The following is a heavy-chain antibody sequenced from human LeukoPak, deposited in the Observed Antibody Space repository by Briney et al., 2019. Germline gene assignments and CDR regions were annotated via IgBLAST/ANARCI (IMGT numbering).Heavy chain of an antibody. CDR2: IYYSGST. Sequence: SETLSLTCTVSGGSVSSYYWSWIRRPPGKGLEWIGYIYYSGSTNYNPSLKSRVTISVDTSKNQFSLKLSSVTAADTAVYYCARVGTMVRGTRYGMDVWGQGTTVTVSS. D-gene: IGHD3-10*01. CDR1: GGSVSSYY. CDR3: ARVGTMVRGTRYGMDV. V-gene: IGHV4-59*02. J-gene: IGHJ6*02.